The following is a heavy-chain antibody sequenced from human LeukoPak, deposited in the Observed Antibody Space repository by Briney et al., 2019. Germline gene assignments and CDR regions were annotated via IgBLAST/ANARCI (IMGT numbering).Heavy chain of an antibody. CDR2: ISSNGGST. Sequence: GGSLRLSCAASGFTFSSYAMHWVRQAPGKGLEYVSAISSNGGSTYYANSVKGRFTISRDNSKNTLYLQMNSLRAEDTAVYYCAKDGGVRGPDYYYYMDVWGQGTPVTVSS. CDR3: AKDGGVRGPDYYYYMDV. D-gene: IGHD3-10*01. V-gene: IGHV3-64*01. J-gene: IGHJ6*03. CDR1: GFTFSSYA.